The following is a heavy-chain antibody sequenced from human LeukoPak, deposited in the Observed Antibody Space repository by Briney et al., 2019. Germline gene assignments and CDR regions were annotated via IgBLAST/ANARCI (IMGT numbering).Heavy chain of an antibody. CDR2: IDHSGST. J-gene: IGHJ4*02. Sequence: PSETLSLTCAVYGGSFSDYYWSWIRQPPGKGLEWIAEIDHSGSTNYNPSLKSRVSISVDTSKNQFSLKLISVTAADTAVYYCARRRMQRYRGKFDYWGQGTLVTVSS. CDR1: GGSFSDYY. D-gene: IGHD1-26*01. CDR3: ARRRMQRYRGKFDY. V-gene: IGHV4-34*01.